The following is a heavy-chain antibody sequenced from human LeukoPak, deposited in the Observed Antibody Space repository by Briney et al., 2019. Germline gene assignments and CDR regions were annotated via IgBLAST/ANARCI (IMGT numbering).Heavy chain of an antibody. V-gene: IGHV4-59*01. CDR2: IYYSGST. J-gene: IGHJ4*02. D-gene: IGHD5-12*01. CDR3: ARKVGYSGYDY. Sequence: SETLSLTCTVSGGSISSYYWSWIRQPPGKGLEWIGYIYYSGSTNYNPSLKSRVTISVDTSKNQFSLKLSSVTAADTAVYYCARKVGYSGYDYWGQGTPVTVSS. CDR1: GGSISSYY.